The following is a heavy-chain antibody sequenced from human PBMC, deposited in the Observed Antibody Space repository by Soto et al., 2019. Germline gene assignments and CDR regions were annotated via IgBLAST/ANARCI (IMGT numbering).Heavy chain of an antibody. D-gene: IGHD1-26*01. V-gene: IGHV3-23*01. CDR3: ARVTSGSYLYYFDY. J-gene: IGHJ4*02. CDR2: ISGSGGST. CDR1: GCTFRSDA. Sequence: EVQLLESGGGLVQPGGSLRLSCAACGCTFRSDAMSWVRQAPGKGLEWVSAISGSGGSTYYADSVKGRFTISRDNSKNTLYLQMNSLRAEDTAVYYCARVTSGSYLYYFDYWGQGTLVTASS.